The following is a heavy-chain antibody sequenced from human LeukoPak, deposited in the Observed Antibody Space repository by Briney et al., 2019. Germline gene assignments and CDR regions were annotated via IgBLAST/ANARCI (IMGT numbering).Heavy chain of an antibody. Sequence: GGSLRLSCAASGFTFSSYAMSWVRQAPGKGLEWVSAISGSGGSTYYADSVKGRFTISRDNSKNTLYLQMNNLRAGDTAVYYCTEGTVVVINGAFDIWGQGTMVTVSS. CDR3: TEGTVVVINGAFDI. CDR2: ISGSGGST. J-gene: IGHJ3*02. V-gene: IGHV3-23*01. D-gene: IGHD3-22*01. CDR1: GFTFSSYA.